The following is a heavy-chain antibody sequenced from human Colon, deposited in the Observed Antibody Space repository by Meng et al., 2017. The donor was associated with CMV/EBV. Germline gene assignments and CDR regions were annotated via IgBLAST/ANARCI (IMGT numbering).Heavy chain of an antibody. CDR2: ISAYNGNT. Sequence: ASVKVSCKASGYTFTSYGISWVRQAPGQGLEWMGWISAYNGNTNYAQKLQGRVTMTTDTSTSTAYMELRSLRSDDTAVYYCARDRDSSYYYNMGVWGQGTMVTVSS. V-gene: IGHV1-18*01. CDR3: ARDRDSSYYYNMGV. J-gene: IGHJ6*02. CDR1: GYTFTSYG.